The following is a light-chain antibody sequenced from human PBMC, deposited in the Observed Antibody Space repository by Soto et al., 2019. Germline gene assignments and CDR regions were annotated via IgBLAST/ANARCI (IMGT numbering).Light chain of an antibody. CDR3: QQLNSYPIT. CDR2: GAS. Sequence: EIVLTQSTGTLSLSPGVRATLSCRASQSFNSIYLAWYQQRPGQAPRLLIYGASSRATGIPDRFSGSGSGTDFTLTISSLQPEDFATYFCQQLNSYPITFGQGTRLEN. V-gene: IGKV3-20*01. CDR1: QSFNSIY. J-gene: IGKJ5*01.